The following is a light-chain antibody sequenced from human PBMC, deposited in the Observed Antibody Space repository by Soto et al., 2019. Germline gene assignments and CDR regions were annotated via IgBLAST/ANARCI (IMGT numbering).Light chain of an antibody. V-gene: IGLV2-18*02. CDR2: EVT. Sequence: QSVLTQPPSVSGSPGQSVAISCTGDSSDVGSYNRVSWYQQFPGTAPKLIIYEVTTRSSGVPDRFSRSKSGNTASLTISGLQAEDEADYYCNSYTISGTYVFGTGTKVTVL. CDR1: SSDVGSYNR. J-gene: IGLJ1*01. CDR3: NSYTISGTYV.